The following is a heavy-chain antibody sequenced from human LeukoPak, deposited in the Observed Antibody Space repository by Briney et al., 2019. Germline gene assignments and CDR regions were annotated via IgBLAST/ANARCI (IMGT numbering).Heavy chain of an antibody. CDR1: GGSFSGYY. Sequence: SETLSLTCAVYGGSFSGYYWSWLRQPPGKGLEWIGEINHSGSTNYNPSLKSRVTISVDTSKNQFSLKLSSVTAADTAVYYCARLLLWFGAYGMDVWGQGTTVTVSS. CDR2: INHSGST. D-gene: IGHD3-10*01. J-gene: IGHJ6*02. V-gene: IGHV4-34*01. CDR3: ARLLLWFGAYGMDV.